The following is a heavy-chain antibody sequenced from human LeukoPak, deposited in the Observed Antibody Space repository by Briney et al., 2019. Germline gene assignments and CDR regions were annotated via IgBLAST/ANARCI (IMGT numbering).Heavy chain of an antibody. CDR2: IYHSGST. CDR3: ARVSGGHYYFDY. Sequence: SETLSLTCAVSGGSISSSNWWRWVRQPPGKGLEWIGEIYHSGSTNYNPSLKSRVTISVDKSKDQFSLKLSSVTAADTAVYYCARVSGGHYYFDYWGQGTLVTVSS. V-gene: IGHV4-4*02. J-gene: IGHJ4*02. CDR1: GGSISSSNW. D-gene: IGHD2-21*02.